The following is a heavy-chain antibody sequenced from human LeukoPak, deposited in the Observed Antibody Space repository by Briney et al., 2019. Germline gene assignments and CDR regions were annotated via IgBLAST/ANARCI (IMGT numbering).Heavy chain of an antibody. CDR2: INHSGST. D-gene: IGHD3-9*01. Sequence: SETLSLTCAVYGGSFSGYCWSWIRQPPGKGLEWIGEINHSGSTNYNPSLTSRVTISVDTSKNQFSLKLSSVTAADTAVYYCAGTYYDILTGYEGYFDYWGQGTLVTVSS. CDR1: GGSFSGYC. J-gene: IGHJ4*02. V-gene: IGHV4-34*01. CDR3: AGTYYDILTGYEGYFDY.